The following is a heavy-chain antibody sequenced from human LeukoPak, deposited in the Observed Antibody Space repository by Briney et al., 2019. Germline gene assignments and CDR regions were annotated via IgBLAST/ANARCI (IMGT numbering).Heavy chain of an antibody. CDR2: TYYRSKWYN. V-gene: IGHV6-1*01. J-gene: IGHJ4*02. CDR3: ARDPRVSAGWQFDY. D-gene: IGHD6-19*01. CDR1: GDSVSSKSAT. Sequence: SQTLSLTCAISGDSVSSKSATWNWIGQSPSRGLEWLGKTYYRSKWYNDSAVSVTSRITISPDTSKNQFSLQLNSVTPKDTAVYYCARDPRVSAGWQFDYWGQGTLVTVSS.